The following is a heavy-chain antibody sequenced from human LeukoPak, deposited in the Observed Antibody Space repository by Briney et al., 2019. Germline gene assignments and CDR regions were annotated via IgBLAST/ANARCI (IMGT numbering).Heavy chain of an antibody. D-gene: IGHD1-26*01. V-gene: IGHV4-59*01. Sequence: SETLSLTCTVSGGSINNYYWSWIRQPPGKGLEWIGYIHYSGSTNYNPSLKSRVTISVDTSKNDFSLKLSSVTAADTAVYYCARSMVGGSYRPPPFDYWGQGTLVTVSS. CDR2: IHYSGST. CDR1: GGSINNYY. J-gene: IGHJ4*02. CDR3: ARSMVGGSYRPPPFDY.